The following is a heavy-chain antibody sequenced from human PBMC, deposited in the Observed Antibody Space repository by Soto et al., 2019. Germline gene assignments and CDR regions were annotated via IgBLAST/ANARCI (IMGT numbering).Heavy chain of an antibody. CDR3: ARDARGTRGFDEMDI. D-gene: IGHD3-9*01. V-gene: IGHV1-2*02. J-gene: IGHJ6*04. Sequence: ASVKVSCKASGYIFTGYHIHWVRQAPGRGLEWMGWINPNSGDTEYAQNFQGRVTMTRDTSFNLVYMEMSGLMSDDTAVYYCARDARGTRGFDEMDIWGKGPTVTVSS. CDR2: INPNSGDT. CDR1: GYIFTGYH.